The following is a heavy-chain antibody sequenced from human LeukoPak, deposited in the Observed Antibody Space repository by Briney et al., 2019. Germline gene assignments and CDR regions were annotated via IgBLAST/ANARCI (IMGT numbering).Heavy chain of an antibody. V-gene: IGHV3-66*01. CDR1: GFTVSSNY. CDR3: ARDPLHLSGSYSGDY. J-gene: IGHJ4*02. D-gene: IGHD1-26*01. CDR2: IYSGGST. Sequence: GGSLRLSCAASGFTVSSNYMSWVRQAPGKGLEWVSVIYSGGSTYYADFVKGRFTISRDNSKNTLYLQMNSLRAEDTAVYYCARDPLHLSGSYSGDYWGQGALVTVSS.